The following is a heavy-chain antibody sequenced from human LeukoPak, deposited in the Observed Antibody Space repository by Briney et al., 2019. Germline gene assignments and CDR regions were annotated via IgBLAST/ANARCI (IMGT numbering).Heavy chain of an antibody. CDR3: ARGYYGSGSYPGVRAAWFDP. CDR1: GFTFSSYS. D-gene: IGHD3-10*01. CDR2: ISSSGYI. Sequence: GGSLRLSCAASGFTFSSYSMNWVRQAPGKGLEWVSSISSSGYIYYADSVKGRFTISRDNAKNSLYLQMNSLRAADTAVYYCARGYYGSGSYPGVRAAWFDPWGQATLVTVSS. J-gene: IGHJ5*02. V-gene: IGHV3-21*04.